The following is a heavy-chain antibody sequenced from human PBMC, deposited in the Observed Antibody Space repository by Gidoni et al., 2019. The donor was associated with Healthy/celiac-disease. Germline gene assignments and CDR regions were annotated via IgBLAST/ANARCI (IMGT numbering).Heavy chain of an antibody. Sequence: EVQLVESGGGLVKPGRSLRLSCTASGFTFGDYAMSWFRQAPGKGLEWVGFIRSKAYGGTTEYAASVKGRFTISRDDSKSIAYLQMNSLKTEDTAVYYCTRDPMTVPAALVPPPYDYWGQGTLVTVSS. V-gene: IGHV3-49*05. CDR3: TRDPMTVPAALVPPPYDY. D-gene: IGHD2-2*01. CDR2: IRSKAYGGTT. CDR1: GFTFGDYA. J-gene: IGHJ4*02.